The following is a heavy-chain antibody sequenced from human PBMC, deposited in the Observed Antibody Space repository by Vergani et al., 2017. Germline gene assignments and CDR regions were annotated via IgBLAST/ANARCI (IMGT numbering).Heavy chain of an antibody. Sequence: EVQLVESGGGLVQPGGSLSLSCAASGFTFSSYWMSWVRQAPGKGLEWVANIKQDGSEKYYVDSVKGRFTISRDTAKNSLYLQMNSLRAEDTAVYYCARGLVVITLGYYYYGMDVWGQGTTVTVSS. CDR1: GFTFSSYW. CDR3: ARGLVVITLGYYYYGMDV. J-gene: IGHJ6*02. CDR2: IKQDGSEK. D-gene: IGHD3-22*01. V-gene: IGHV3-7*01.